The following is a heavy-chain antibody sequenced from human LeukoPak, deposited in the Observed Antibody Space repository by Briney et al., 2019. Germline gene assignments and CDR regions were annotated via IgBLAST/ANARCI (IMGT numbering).Heavy chain of an antibody. J-gene: IGHJ4*02. CDR2: INPSGGST. CDR1: GYTFTTYY. Sequence: ASVKVSCKASGYTFTTYYIHWVRQAPGQGLEWMGIINPSGGSTTYAQKLQGRVTMTRDTSTSTVYMELSSLRSEDTAVYYCARDWRQLAFDFWGQGTLVTVSS. CDR3: ARDWRQLAFDF. V-gene: IGHV1-46*01. D-gene: IGHD6-13*01.